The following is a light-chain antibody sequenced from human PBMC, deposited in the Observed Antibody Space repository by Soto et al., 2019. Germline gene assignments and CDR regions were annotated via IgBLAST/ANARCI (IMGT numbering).Light chain of an antibody. CDR2: EVS. CDR1: SSDVGGYNY. V-gene: IGLV2-8*01. CDR3: SSYAGSNKYV. J-gene: IGLJ1*01. Sequence: QSVLTQPPSASGSPGQSVTISCTGTSSDVGGYNYVSWYQQHPGKAPKLIIYEVSKRPSGVPDRFSGSKSGNTASLIVSGLQAEDEADYYCSSYAGSNKYVLGNGTKVTVL.